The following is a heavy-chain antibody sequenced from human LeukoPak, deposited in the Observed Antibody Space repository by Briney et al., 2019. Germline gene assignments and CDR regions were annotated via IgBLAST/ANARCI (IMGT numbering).Heavy chain of an antibody. CDR1: GFTFSSYA. J-gene: IGHJ4*02. D-gene: IGHD1-26*01. CDR3: ARVYSGSFSPFDY. Sequence: GGSLRLSCAASGFTFSSYAMHWVRQAPGKGLEWVAFIRSDGINKYYADSVKGRFTISRDNGKNSLYLQMNSLRAEDTALYYCARVYSGSFSPFDYWGQGTLVTVSS. V-gene: IGHV3-30*02. CDR2: IRSDGINK.